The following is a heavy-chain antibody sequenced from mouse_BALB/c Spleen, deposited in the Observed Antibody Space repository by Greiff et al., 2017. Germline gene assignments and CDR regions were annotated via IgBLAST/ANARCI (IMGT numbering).Heavy chain of an antibody. D-gene: IGHD1-1*01. CDR2: IDPSDSYT. CDR1: GYTFTSYW. CDR3: ERYYGRSYAMDY. Sequence: QVQLQQPGAELVKPGASVKLSCKASGYTFTSYWMHWVKQRPGQGLEWIGEIDPSDSYTNYNQKFKGKATLTVDKSSSTAYMQLSSLTSEDSAVYYGERYYGRSYAMDYWGQGTSVTVSS. V-gene: IGHV1-69*02. J-gene: IGHJ4*01.